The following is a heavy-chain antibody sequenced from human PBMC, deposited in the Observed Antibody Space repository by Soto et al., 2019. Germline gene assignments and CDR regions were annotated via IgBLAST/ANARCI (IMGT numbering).Heavy chain of an antibody. CDR3: ARVYIVVVTAIQGHDAFDI. CDR1: GFTFSSYG. Sequence: GGSLRLSCAASGFTFSSYGMHWVRQAPGKGLEWVAVIWYDGSNKYYADSVKGRFTISRDNSKNTLYLQMNSLRAEDTAVYYCARVYIVVVTAIQGHDAFDIWGQGTMVTVSS. CDR2: IWYDGSNK. V-gene: IGHV3-33*01. D-gene: IGHD2-21*02. J-gene: IGHJ3*02.